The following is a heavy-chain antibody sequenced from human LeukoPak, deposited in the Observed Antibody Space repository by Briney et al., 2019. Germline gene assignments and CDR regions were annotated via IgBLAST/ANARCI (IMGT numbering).Heavy chain of an antibody. D-gene: IGHD3-9*01. CDR3: AKDMGLRYFDWFWAFDI. CDR1: GFTLSSYW. Sequence: GGSQRLSCAASGFTLSSYWMSWVRQAPGKGLEWVANINRDGSEKYYVDSVKGRFTISRDNAKNSLYLQMNSLRTEDTALYYCAKDMGLRYFDWFWAFDIWGQGTMVTVSS. J-gene: IGHJ3*02. CDR2: INRDGSEK. V-gene: IGHV3-7*05.